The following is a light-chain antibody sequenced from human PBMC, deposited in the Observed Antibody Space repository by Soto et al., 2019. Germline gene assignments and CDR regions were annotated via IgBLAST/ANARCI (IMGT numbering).Light chain of an antibody. V-gene: IGKV1-9*01. CDR2: AAV. CDR1: QGISQY. CDR3: QQVNYYPFT. Sequence: DIHLTQSPSLLSASVGDRVTITCRASQGISQYVAWYQQKPGKATKLLVYAAVVLQDGVPSRFSGTESATEFILIINGLQPEDFATYYCQQVNYYPFTFGGGTRVEIK. J-gene: IGKJ4*01.